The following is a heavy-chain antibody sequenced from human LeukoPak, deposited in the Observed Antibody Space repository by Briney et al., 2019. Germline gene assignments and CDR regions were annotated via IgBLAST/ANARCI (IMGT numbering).Heavy chain of an antibody. CDR3: ARRGPLRYFDWSDQYGMDV. CDR1: GGSISSSSYY. CDR2: IYYSGST. Sequence: PSETLSLTYTVSGGSISSSSYYWGWIRQPPGKGLEWIGSIYYSGSTYYNPSLKSRVTISVDTSKNQFSLKLSSVTAADTAVYYCARRGPLRYFDWSDQYGMDVWGQGTTVTVSS. D-gene: IGHD3-9*01. V-gene: IGHV4-39*01. J-gene: IGHJ6*02.